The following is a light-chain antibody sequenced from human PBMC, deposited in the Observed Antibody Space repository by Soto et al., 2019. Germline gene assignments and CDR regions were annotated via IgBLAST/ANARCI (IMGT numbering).Light chain of an antibody. V-gene: IGKV3-20*01. J-gene: IGKJ2*01. CDR3: QHYDSSPPYT. CDR1: RSFATSY. Sequence: EIVLTQSPVTLSLSPGEKATLSCRASRSFATSYLGWYQQKPGQAHRLLIYAASTRATDIPDRFSGSGSATDFTLTISRLEPEDSAVYYCQHYDSSPPYTFGQGTKLEIK. CDR2: AAS.